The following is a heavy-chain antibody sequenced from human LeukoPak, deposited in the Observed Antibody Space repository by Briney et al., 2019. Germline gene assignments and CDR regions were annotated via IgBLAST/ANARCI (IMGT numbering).Heavy chain of an antibody. CDR1: VGTFSSYA. D-gene: IGHD6-13*01. Sequence: GASVKVSCKASVGTFSSYAISWVRQAPGQGLEWMGGIIPIFGTANYAQKFQGRVTITADESTSTAYMELSSLRSEDTAVYYCARGAGSSSWTLNYYYYYGMDVWGQGTTVTVSS. J-gene: IGHJ6*02. V-gene: IGHV1-69*13. CDR3: ARGAGSSSWTLNYYYYYGMDV. CDR2: IIPIFGTA.